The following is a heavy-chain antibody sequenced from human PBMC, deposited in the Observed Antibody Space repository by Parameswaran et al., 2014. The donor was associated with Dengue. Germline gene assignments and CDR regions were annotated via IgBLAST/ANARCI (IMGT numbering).Heavy chain of an antibody. V-gene: IGHV4-59*01. CDR2: IYYSGST. Sequence: RWIRQPPGKGLEWIGYIYYSGSTNYNPSLKSRVTISVDTSKNQFSLKLSSVTAADTAVYYCARVAISDIWFGDGNYFDYWGQGTLVTVSS. J-gene: IGHJ4*02. D-gene: IGHD3-10*01. CDR3: ARVAISDIWFGDGNYFDY.